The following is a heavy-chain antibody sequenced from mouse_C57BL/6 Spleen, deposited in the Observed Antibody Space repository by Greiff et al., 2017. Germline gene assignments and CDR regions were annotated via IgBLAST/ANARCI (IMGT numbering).Heavy chain of an antibody. CDR1: GFTFSSYT. D-gene: IGHD1-1*01. V-gene: IGHV5-9*01. CDR2: ISGGGGNT. Sequence: DVKLVESGGGLVKPGGSLKLSCAASGFTFSSYTMSWVRQTPEKRLEWVATISGGGGNTYYPDSVKGRFTSSRDNAKNTLYLQMSSLRSEDTALYYCARHHYYGSSLWYFDVWGTGTTVTVSS. J-gene: IGHJ1*03. CDR3: ARHHYYGSSLWYFDV.